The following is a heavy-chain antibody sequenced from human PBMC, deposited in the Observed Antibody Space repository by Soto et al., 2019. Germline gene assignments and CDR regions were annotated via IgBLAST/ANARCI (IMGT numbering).Heavy chain of an antibody. CDR1: GFSLRTSEVG. D-gene: IGHD3-10*01. CDR2: IYWDDDK. Sequence: QITLKESGPTLVKPTQTLTLTCTFSGFSLRTSEVGVGWIRQPPGKALEWLALIYWDDDKRYSPSLKSRLNIIKDTSKNLVVLIMANMDPVDTGTYYCTHIVYYGSGRGGMDVWGQGTTVTVSS. J-gene: IGHJ6*02. CDR3: THIVYYGSGRGGMDV. V-gene: IGHV2-5*02.